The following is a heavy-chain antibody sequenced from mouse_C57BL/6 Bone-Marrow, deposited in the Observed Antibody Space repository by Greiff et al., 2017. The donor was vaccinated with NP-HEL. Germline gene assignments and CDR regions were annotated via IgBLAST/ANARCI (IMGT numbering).Heavy chain of an antibody. CDR3: ARMDYYVYYFAY. J-gene: IGHJ2*01. V-gene: IGHV1-52*01. CDR2: IDPSDSET. CDR1: GYTFTSYW. Sequence: QVQLQQPGAELVRPGSSVKLSCKASGYTFTSYWMHWVKQRPIQGLEWIGNIDPSDSETHYNQKFKDKATLTVDKSSSTAYMQLSSLPSEDSAVYYCARMDYYVYYFAYWGQGTTLTVSS. D-gene: IGHD1-1*01.